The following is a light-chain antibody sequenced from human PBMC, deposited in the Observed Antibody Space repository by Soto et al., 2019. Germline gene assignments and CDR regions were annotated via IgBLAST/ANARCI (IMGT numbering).Light chain of an antibody. CDR2: DAA. V-gene: IGKV1-39*01. Sequence: DITMTHSPYSFSAALLERVTMXQRASQNINTYLNWYQQKPGKAPKLLIFDAASLQNGVPSRFSGGGSRTDFTLTITSLQPEDFATYDCQQTSSAPFTFGPGTKVD. J-gene: IGKJ3*01. CDR3: QQTSSAPFT. CDR1: QNINTY.